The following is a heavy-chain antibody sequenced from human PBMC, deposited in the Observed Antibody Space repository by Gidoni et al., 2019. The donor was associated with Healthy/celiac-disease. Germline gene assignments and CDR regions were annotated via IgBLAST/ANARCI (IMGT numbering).Heavy chain of an antibody. CDR1: GFTFSSYA. J-gene: IGHJ3*02. D-gene: IGHD7-27*01. Sequence: QVQLVEYGGGVVQPGRSLRLSCAASGFTFSSYAMHWVRQAPGKGLEWVAVISYDGSNKYYADTVKGRFTISRDNSKNTLYLQMNSLRAEDTAVYYCARDQSGRDAFDIWGQGTMVTVSS. V-gene: IGHV3-30-3*01. CDR3: ARDQSGRDAFDI. CDR2: ISYDGSNK.